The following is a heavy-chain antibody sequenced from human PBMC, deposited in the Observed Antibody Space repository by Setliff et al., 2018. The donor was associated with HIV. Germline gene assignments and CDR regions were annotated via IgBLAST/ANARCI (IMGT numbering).Heavy chain of an antibody. CDR1: GGTFSSYT. CDR2: IIPILGIA. Sequence: SVKVSCKAPGGTFSSYTISWVRQAPGQGLEWKGRIIPILGIANYAQKFQGRVTITADKSTSTAYMELSSLRSEDTAVYYCARDSGPGDYWGQGTLVTVSS. V-gene: IGHV1-69*04. D-gene: IGHD5-12*01. J-gene: IGHJ4*02. CDR3: ARDSGPGDY.